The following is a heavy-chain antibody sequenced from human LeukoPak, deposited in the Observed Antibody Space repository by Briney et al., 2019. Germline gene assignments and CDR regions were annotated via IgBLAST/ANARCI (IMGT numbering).Heavy chain of an antibody. CDR1: GYTLTELS. J-gene: IGHJ5*02. V-gene: IGHV1-24*01. Sequence: GASVKVSCKVSGYTLTELSMHWVRQAPGKGLEWMGGSDPEDGETIYAQKFQGRVTMTEDTSTDTAYMELSSLRSEDTAVYYCATAQQYCSSTSCYIGWFDPWGQGTLVTVSS. CDR3: ATAQQYCSSTSCYIGWFDP. D-gene: IGHD2-2*02. CDR2: SDPEDGET.